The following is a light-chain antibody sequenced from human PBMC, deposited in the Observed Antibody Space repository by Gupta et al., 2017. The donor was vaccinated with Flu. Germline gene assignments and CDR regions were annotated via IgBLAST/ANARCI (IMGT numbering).Light chain of an antibody. V-gene: IGKV3-20*01. J-gene: IGKJ1*01. CDR3: QHYGSSPTWT. CDR1: QSVSSSY. CDR2: GAS. Sequence: EIVLTQSPGTLSLSPGERATLSCRASQSVSSSYLAWYPQKPGQAPRLLIYGASRRATGIPDRFSGSGSGTDFTLTISRLEPEDFAVYYCQHYGSSPTWTFGQGTKVEIK.